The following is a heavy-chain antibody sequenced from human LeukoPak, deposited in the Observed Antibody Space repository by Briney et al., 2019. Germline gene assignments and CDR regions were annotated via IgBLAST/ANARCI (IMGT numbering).Heavy chain of an antibody. CDR3: ARDPGGSKYYDFWSGYSSTAFDY. J-gene: IGHJ4*02. CDR2: IKQDGSEK. D-gene: IGHD3-3*01. CDR1: GFTFSSYW. V-gene: IGHV3-7*01. Sequence: GGSLRLSCAASGFTFSSYWMSWVRQAPGKGLECVANIKQDGSEKYYVDSVKGRFTISRDNAKNSLYLQMNSLRAEDTAVYYCARDPGGSKYYDFWSGYSSTAFDYWGQGTLVTVSS.